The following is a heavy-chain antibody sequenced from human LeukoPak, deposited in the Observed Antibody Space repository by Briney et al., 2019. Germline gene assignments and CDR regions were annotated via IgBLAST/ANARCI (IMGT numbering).Heavy chain of an antibody. V-gene: IGHV3-11*06. CDR1: GFTFTDYY. CDR2: ISTFSTYT. J-gene: IGHJ4*02. CDR3: ARIKGYSSSPFDI. Sequence: SGGSLRLSCAASGFTFTDYYMTWIRQAPGKGLEWISYISTFSTYTNYADSVKGRFTISRDNANQSLFLQMDSLRADDTAVYYCARIKGYSSSPFDIWGQGTLVTVSS. D-gene: IGHD6-19*01.